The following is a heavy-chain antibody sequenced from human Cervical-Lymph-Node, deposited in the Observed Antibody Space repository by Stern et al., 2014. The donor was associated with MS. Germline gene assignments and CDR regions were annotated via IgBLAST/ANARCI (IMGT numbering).Heavy chain of an antibody. D-gene: IGHD6-19*01. V-gene: IGHV1-69*06. Sequence: QVQLVQSGPEVKNPGSSVKVSCRASGESFNTSPIHWVRQAPGQGLDWMGGIIPIFGTTNIAQIFQVRVTITADKSTSTAYMELSRLRSEDTAVYYCARESPPYTSGWVAFDYWGLGTLVTVSS. J-gene: IGHJ4*02. CDR3: ARESPPYTSGWVAFDY. CDR2: IIPIFGTT. CDR1: GESFNTSP.